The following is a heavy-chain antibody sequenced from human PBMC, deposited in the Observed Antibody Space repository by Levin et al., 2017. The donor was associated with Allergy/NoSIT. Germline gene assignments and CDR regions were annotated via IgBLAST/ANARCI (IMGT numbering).Heavy chain of an antibody. D-gene: IGHD2-2*01. Sequence: LSLTCAASGFPFRNSWMTWVRQAPGKGLEWVAKINQDGSEKYYVDSVMGRFTISRDNAKNSLYLQMNSLRAEDTAVYYCATAVGTQLRRWGVFEYWGQGTLVTVSS. CDR2: INQDGSEK. CDR1: GFPFRNSW. CDR3: ATAVGTQLRRWGVFEY. V-gene: IGHV3-7*01. J-gene: IGHJ4*02.